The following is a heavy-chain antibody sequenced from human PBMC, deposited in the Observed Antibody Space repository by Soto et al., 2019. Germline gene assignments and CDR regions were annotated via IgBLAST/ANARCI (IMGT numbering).Heavy chain of an antibody. Sequence: GGSLRLSCAASGFTFSSYAMSWVRQAPGKGLEWVSAISGSGGSTYYADSVKGRFTISRDNSKNTLCLQMNSLRAEDTAVYYCAKVRGYSYAWYFDYWGQGTLVTVSS. CDR3: AKVRGYSYAWYFDY. J-gene: IGHJ4*02. V-gene: IGHV3-23*01. CDR2: ISGSGGST. CDR1: GFTFSSYA. D-gene: IGHD5-18*01.